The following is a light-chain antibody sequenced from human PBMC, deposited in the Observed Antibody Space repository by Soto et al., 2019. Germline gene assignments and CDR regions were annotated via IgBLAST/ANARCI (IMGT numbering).Light chain of an antibody. J-gene: IGLJ1*01. CDR3: CSKTSTISYV. CDR1: SDDVGGYNY. V-gene: IGLV2-14*01. Sequence: QSVLTQPASVSGSPGQSITISCTGTSDDVGGYNYVSWYQHHPGEAPKLVIYEVYNRASGVSNRFSGSKSGNTAFLTISGLQADDEADYYCCSKTSTISYVLGSGTKVTVL. CDR2: EVY.